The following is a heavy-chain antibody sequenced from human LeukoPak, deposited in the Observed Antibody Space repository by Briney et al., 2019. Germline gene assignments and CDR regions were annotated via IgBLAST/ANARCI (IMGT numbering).Heavy chain of an antibody. J-gene: IGHJ4*02. V-gene: IGHV3-64*01. CDR3: ASSEPPPDYYDSSGYYPLDY. Sequence: PGGSLRLSCAASGFTFSSYAMHWVRQAPEKGLEYVSAISSNGGSTYYANSVKGRFTISRDNSKNTLYLQMGSLRAEDMAVYYCASSEPPPDYYDSSGYYPLDYWGQGTLVTVSS. CDR2: ISSNGGST. CDR1: GFTFSSYA. D-gene: IGHD3-22*01.